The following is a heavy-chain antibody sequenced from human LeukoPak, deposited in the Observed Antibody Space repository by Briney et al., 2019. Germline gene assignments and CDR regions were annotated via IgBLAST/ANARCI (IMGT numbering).Heavy chain of an antibody. J-gene: IGHJ4*02. CDR1: GFTFSSYA. Sequence: AGRSLRLSCAASGFTFSSYAMHWVRQAPGKGLEWVAVISYDGSNKYYADSVKGRFTISRDSSKNTLYLQMNSLRAEDTAVYCCAPSSPRLGYYFDYWGQGTLVTVSS. CDR2: ISYDGSNK. D-gene: IGHD2-2*01. CDR3: APSSPRLGYYFDY. V-gene: IGHV3-30*04.